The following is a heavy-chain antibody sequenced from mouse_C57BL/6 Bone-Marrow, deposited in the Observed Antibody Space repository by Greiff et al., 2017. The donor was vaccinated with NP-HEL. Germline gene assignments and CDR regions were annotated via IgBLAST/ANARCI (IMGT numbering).Heavy chain of an antibody. CDR3: ARGNYSNPYYYAMDY. CDR2: IYPGGGYT. V-gene: IGHV1-63*01. J-gene: IGHJ4*01. D-gene: IGHD2-5*01. Sequence: VKLQESGAELVRPGTSVKMSCKASGYTFTNYWIGWAKQRPGHGLEWIGDIYPGGGYTNYNEKFKGKATLTADKSSSTAYMQFSSLTSEDSAIYYCARGNYSNPYYYAMDYWGQGTSVTVSS. CDR1: GYTFTNYW.